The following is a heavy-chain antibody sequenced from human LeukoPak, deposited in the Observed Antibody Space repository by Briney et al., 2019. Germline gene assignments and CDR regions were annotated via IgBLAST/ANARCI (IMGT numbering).Heavy chain of an antibody. CDR1: GFTFSRYS. V-gene: IGHV3-21*01. D-gene: IGHD3-10*01. CDR3: ARAGRELLFDY. Sequence: GGSLRLSCAASGFTFSRYSMNWVRQAPGKGLEWVSSISSSSSYIYYADSVKGRFTISRDNAKNSLYLQMNSLRAEDTAVYYCARAGRELLFDYWGQGTLVTVSS. CDR2: ISSSSSYI. J-gene: IGHJ4*02.